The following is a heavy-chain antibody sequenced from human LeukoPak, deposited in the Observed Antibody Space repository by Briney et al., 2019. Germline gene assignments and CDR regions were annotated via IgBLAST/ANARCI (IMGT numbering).Heavy chain of an antibody. CDR2: ISGSGGST. CDR3: AKGVVPAATYYMDV. V-gene: IGHV3-23*01. Sequence: GGSLRLSCAATGFTLSGHSMNWVRQAPGKGLEWVSAISGSGGSTYYAEFVKGRFTISRDNSKNTLYLQMNSLRAEDTAVYYCAKGVVPAATYYMDVWGKGTTVTVSS. J-gene: IGHJ6*03. CDR1: GFTLSGHS. D-gene: IGHD2-2*01.